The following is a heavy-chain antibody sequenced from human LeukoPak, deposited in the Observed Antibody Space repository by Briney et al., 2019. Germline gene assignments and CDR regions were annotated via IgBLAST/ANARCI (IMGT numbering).Heavy chain of an antibody. D-gene: IGHD5-12*01. J-gene: IGHJ4*02. V-gene: IGHV1-2*02. CDR2: INPNSGGT. Sequence: ASVKVSCKASGYTFIGYYIHWVQQAPGQGLEWLGWINPNSGGTNYAQKFQGRVTMTRDTSISTAYMDLTRLASDDTAVYFCARAYTGFEAFDYWGQGTLVTVSS. CDR1: GYTFIGYY. CDR3: ARAYTGFEAFDY.